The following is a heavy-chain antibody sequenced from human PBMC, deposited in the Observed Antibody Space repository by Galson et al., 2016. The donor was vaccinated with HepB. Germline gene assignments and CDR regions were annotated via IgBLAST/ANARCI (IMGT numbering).Heavy chain of an antibody. CDR2: IKQDGSEK. CDR3: ARHHGSGSYWDYFDY. J-gene: IGHJ4*02. D-gene: IGHD3-10*01. Sequence: SLRLSCAASGFTFSSYWMNWVRQAPGKGLEWVANIKQDGSEKYYVDSVKGRFTISRDNAKNSLYLQMNNLRAEDTAVYYCARHHGSGSYWDYFDYWGQGTLVTVSS. V-gene: IGHV3-7*03. CDR1: GFTFSSYW.